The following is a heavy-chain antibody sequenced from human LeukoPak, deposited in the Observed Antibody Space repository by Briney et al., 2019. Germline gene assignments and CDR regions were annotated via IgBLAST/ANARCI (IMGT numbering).Heavy chain of an antibody. CDR2: IYHSGST. CDR1: GGSISSSNW. Sequence: PSGTLSLTCAVSGGSISSSNWWSWVRQPPGKGLEWIGEIYHSGSTNYNPSLKSRVTISVDKSKNQFSLKLSSVTAADTAVYYCARHLITMVRARGGWFDPWGQGTLVTVSS. V-gene: IGHV4-4*02. CDR3: ARHLITMVRARGGWFDP. D-gene: IGHD3-10*01. J-gene: IGHJ5*02.